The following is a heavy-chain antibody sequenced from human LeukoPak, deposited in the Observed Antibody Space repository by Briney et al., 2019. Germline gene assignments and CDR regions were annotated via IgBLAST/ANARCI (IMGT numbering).Heavy chain of an antibody. CDR1: GFTFSSYS. D-gene: IGHD3-22*01. J-gene: IGHJ4*02. Sequence: PGGSLRLSCAASGFTFSSYSMNWVRQAPGKGLEWVSSISSSSSYIYYADSVKGRFTISRDNAKNSLYLQMNSLRAEDTAVYYCARSLPALLDSTGYYDYWGQGTLVTVSS. V-gene: IGHV3-21*01. CDR3: ARSLPALLDSTGYYDY. CDR2: ISSSSSYI.